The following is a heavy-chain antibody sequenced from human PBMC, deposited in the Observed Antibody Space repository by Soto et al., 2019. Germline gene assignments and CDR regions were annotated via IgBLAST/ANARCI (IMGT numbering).Heavy chain of an antibody. CDR3: ARIVVVAATLRTDAFDI. CDR2: TYYRSKWYN. Sequence: PSQTLSLTCAISGDSVSSNSAAWNWIRQSPSRGLEWLGRTYYRSKWYNDYAVSVKSRITINPDTSKNQISLQLNSVTPEDTAVYYCARIVVVAATLRTDAFDIWGQGTMVTVSS. V-gene: IGHV6-1*01. J-gene: IGHJ3*02. CDR1: GDSVSSNSAA. D-gene: IGHD2-15*01.